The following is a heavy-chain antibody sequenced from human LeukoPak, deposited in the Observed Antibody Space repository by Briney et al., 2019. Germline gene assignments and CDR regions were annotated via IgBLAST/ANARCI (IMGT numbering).Heavy chain of an antibody. D-gene: IGHD2-21*01. J-gene: IGHJ4*02. CDR3: ARDRKHQGRYFDY. Sequence: SETLSLTCTVSGGSISSGDYYWSWIRQPPGKGLEWIGYIYYSGSTYYNPSLKSRVTISVDTSKNQFSLKLSSVTAADTAVYYCARDRKHQGRYFDYWGQGTLVTVSS. V-gene: IGHV4-30-4*01. CDR1: GGSISSGDYY. CDR2: IYYSGST.